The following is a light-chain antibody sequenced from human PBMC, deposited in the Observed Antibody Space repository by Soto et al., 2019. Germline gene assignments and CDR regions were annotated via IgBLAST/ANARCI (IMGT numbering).Light chain of an antibody. CDR3: CSYTSSSPYL. V-gene: IGLV2-14*01. Sequence: QSVLTQPASVSGSPGQSITISCTGTSSDLGGYNFVSWYQHHPGKAPKLMIYQVSNRPSGVSNRFSGSKSGNTASLTISGLQAEDEADYYCCSYTSSSPYLFGTGTKVTVL. CDR1: SSDLGGYNF. J-gene: IGLJ1*01. CDR2: QVS.